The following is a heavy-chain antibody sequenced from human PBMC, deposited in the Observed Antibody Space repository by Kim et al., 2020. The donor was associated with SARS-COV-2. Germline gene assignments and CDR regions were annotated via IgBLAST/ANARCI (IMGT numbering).Heavy chain of an antibody. CDR1: GFTFSSYA. Sequence: GGSLRLSCSASGFTFSSYAMHWVRQAPGKGLEYVSAISSNGGSTYYADSVKGRFTISRDNSKNTLYLQMSSLRAEDTAVYYCVKEISSGWYFVAFDIWGQGTMVTVSS. CDR3: VKEISSGWYFVAFDI. V-gene: IGHV3-64D*06. D-gene: IGHD6-19*01. CDR2: ISSNGGST. J-gene: IGHJ3*02.